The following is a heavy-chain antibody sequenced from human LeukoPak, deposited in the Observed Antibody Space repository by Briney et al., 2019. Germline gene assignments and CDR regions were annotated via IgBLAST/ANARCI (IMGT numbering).Heavy chain of an antibody. V-gene: IGHV3-23*01. CDR3: AKDGFDYYDTSGYYYFDY. Sequence: PGGSLRLSCAASGFTFSNYAMSWVRQAPGKGLEWVSAISTSGGGIYFADSVKGRFTISRDNSMNTLYPQMYSLRADDTAVYYCAKDGFDYYDTSGYYYFDYWGQGTLVTVSS. D-gene: IGHD3-22*01. CDR2: ISTSGGGI. CDR1: GFTFSNYA. J-gene: IGHJ4*02.